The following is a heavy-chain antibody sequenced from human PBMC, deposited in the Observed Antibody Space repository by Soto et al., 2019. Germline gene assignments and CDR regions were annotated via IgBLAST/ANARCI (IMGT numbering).Heavy chain of an antibody. CDR1: GGSISSYY. CDR2: IYYSGST. J-gene: IGHJ6*02. D-gene: IGHD2-15*01. CDR3: ARLRIDCSGGSCYVHTYYYYGMDV. Sequence: PSGTLSLTCTVSGGSISSYYWSWIRQPPGKGLEWIGYIYYSGSTNYNPSLKSRVTISVDTSKNQFSLKLSSVTAADTAVYYCARLRIDCSGGSCYVHTYYYYGMDVWGQGTTVTVSS. V-gene: IGHV4-59*08.